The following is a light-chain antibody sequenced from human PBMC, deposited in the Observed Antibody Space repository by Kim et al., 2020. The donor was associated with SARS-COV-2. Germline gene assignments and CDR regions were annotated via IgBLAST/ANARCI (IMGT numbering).Light chain of an antibody. CDR1: SRDVGGYNY. Sequence: GQSITISCTGTSRDVGGYNYLSWYQQLPGKAPKLIIYDVSKRPSGVSNRFSGSKSGNTASLTISGLQAEDEADYYCNSYTSSSTWVFGGGTQLTVL. V-gene: IGLV2-14*04. CDR3: NSYTSSSTWV. J-gene: IGLJ3*02. CDR2: DVS.